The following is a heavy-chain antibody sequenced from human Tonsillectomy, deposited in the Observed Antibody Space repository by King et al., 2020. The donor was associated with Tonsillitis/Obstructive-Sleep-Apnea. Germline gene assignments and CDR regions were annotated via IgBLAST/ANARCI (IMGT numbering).Heavy chain of an antibody. CDR1: GYSFTSYW. CDR2: IYPGDSDT. V-gene: IGHV5-51*01. J-gene: IGHJ4*02. Sequence: EVQLVQSGAEVKKPGESLKISCKGSGYSFTSYWIGWVRQMPGKGLEWMGIIYPGDSDTRYSPSFPGQVPNPTDNPLSTAVLQLCSLKASDPAMYSCARNTGIAARPTPDYWGQGTLVTVSS. D-gene: IGHD6-6*01. CDR3: ARNTGIAARPTPDY.